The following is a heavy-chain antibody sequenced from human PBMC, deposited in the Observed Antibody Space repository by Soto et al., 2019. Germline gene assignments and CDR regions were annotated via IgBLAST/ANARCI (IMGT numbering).Heavy chain of an antibody. D-gene: IGHD6-13*01. V-gene: IGHV1-18*01. CDR2: ISAYNDNT. CDR1: GYTFTSYA. CDR3: ARDSSSWYYYYYGMDV. J-gene: IGHJ6*02. Sequence: ASVKVSCKASGYTFTSYAMHWVRQAPGQRLEWMGWISAYNDNTNYAQKLQGRVTMTTDTSTNTAYMELRSLRSDDTAVYYCARDSSSWYYYYYGMDVWGQGTTVTAP.